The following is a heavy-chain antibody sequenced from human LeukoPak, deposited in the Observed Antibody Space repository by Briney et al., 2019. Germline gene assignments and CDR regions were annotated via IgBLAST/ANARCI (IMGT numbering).Heavy chain of an antibody. J-gene: IGHJ6*04. V-gene: IGHV2-5*02. Sequence: ESCPTLVIPTQTLTLTCTFSGFSLRSNAVGVGWIRRPPGKALEWLALIYGDDNKRYSPSLKSRLTVTKDSSKNQVVLTMTNMDPVDTATYFCAHDDPGYYGMDIWGKGTTVTVSS. CDR1: GFSLRSNAVG. D-gene: IGHD1-1*01. CDR3: AHDDPGYYGMDI. CDR2: IYGDDNK.